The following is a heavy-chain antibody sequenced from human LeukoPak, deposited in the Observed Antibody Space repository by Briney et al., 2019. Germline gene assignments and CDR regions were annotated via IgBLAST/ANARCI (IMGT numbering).Heavy chain of an antibody. CDR1: GYRFTNYW. V-gene: IGHV5-51*01. CDR3: ARTRLYCSRDSCYSPDAFDI. Sequence: GESLKISCKGSGYRFTNYWIAWVRQMPGKGLEWMGIIYPGDSDTRYSPSFQGQVTISADDKSISTAYLQWSSLKASDTAMYYCARTRLYCSRDSCYSPDAFDIWGQGTMVTVSS. CDR2: IYPGDSDT. D-gene: IGHD2-15*01. J-gene: IGHJ3*02.